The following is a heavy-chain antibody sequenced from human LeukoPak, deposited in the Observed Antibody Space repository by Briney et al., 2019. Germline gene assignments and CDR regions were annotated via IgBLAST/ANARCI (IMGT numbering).Heavy chain of an antibody. CDR1: GFTFSDHS. V-gene: IGHV3-11*01. J-gene: IGHJ4*02. D-gene: IGHD3-10*01. CDR2: ITSGGSPM. CDR3: AKDFGSGSYGRTAGFSMFDY. Sequence: GGSLRLSCAASGFTFSDHSMSWIRQSPGKGLEWVAYITSGGSPMYYVDSVKGRSTISRDNAKNSLYLQMNSLRAEDTALYYCAKDFGSGSYGRTAGFSMFDYWGQGTLVTVSS.